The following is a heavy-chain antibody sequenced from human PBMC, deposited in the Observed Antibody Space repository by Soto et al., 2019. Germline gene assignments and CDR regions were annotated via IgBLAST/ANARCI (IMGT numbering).Heavy chain of an antibody. CDR2: ISYDGSNK. CDR1: GFTFSSYA. Sequence: SLRLSCAASGFTFSSYAMHWVRQAPGKGLEWVAVISYDGSNKYYADSVKGRFTISRDNSKNTLYLQMNSLRAEDTAVYYCARDRGPTGIAFDIWGQGTMVTVSS. J-gene: IGHJ3*02. CDR3: ARDRGPTGIAFDI. V-gene: IGHV3-30-3*01. D-gene: IGHD6-25*01.